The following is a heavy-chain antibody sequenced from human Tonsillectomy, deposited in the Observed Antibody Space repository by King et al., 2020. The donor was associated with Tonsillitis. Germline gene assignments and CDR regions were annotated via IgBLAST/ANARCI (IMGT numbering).Heavy chain of an antibody. J-gene: IGHJ6*02. CDR3: AREGDGYYYDPDYYYGMDV. CDR1: GFTFSSYS. CDR2: ISSSSSYI. D-gene: IGHD3-22*01. Sequence: VQLVESGGGLVKPGGSLRLSCAASGFTFSSYSMNWVRQAPGKGLEWVSSISSSSSYIYYADSVKGRFTISRDNAKNSLYLQMNSLRAEDTAVYYCAREGDGYYYDPDYYYGMDVWGQGTTVTVSS. V-gene: IGHV3-21*01.